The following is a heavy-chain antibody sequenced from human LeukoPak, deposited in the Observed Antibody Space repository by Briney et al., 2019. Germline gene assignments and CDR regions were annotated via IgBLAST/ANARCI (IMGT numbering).Heavy chain of an antibody. J-gene: IGHJ4*02. V-gene: IGHV5-10-1*01. CDR1: GYNFINNW. D-gene: IGHD5-18*01. Sequence: HGESLKISCKTSGYNFINNWISWVRQMPGKGLEWMGRINPTDSNTNYSPSFQGHVTISIDKSTSTTYVQWSSLKASDSAMYYCARLDTAMVPCDYWGQGTLVTVSS. CDR3: ARLDTAMVPCDY. CDR2: INPTDSNT.